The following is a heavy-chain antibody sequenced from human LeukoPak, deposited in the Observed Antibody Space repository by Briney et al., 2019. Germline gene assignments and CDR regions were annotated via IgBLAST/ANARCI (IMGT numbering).Heavy chain of an antibody. V-gene: IGHV3-74*01. D-gene: IGHD3-3*01. CDR2: INSDESST. CDR3: ARDGAYSTIFY. Sequence: GGSLRLSCAASGFTFSSYWMYWVRQAPGKGLVWVSRINSDESSTSYADSVKGRFTISSDNAKNTLYLQMNSLRAEDTAVYYCARDGAYSTIFYWGQGTLVTVSS. J-gene: IGHJ4*01. CDR1: GFTFSSYW.